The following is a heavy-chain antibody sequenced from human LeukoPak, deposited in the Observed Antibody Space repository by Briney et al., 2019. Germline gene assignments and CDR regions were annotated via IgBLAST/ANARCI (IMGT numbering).Heavy chain of an antibody. CDR3: GRAMDV. CDR2: INQDGGEK. V-gene: IGHV3-7*04. J-gene: IGHJ6*02. CDR1: GFTFNSHW. Sequence: SGGSLRLSCEASGFTFNSHWMTWVRQAPGKGLEWVANINQDGGEKYYVDSVKGRFTISRDNAKNSLYLQMNSLRAEDTAVYFCGRAMDVWGQGTTVTVSS.